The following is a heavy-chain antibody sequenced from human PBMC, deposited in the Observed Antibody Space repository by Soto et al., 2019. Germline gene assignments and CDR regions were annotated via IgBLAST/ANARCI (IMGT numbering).Heavy chain of an antibody. D-gene: IGHD3-10*01. CDR1: GGSISSYY. Sequence: TLSLTCTVSGGSISSYYWSWIRQPPGKGLEWIGYIYYSGSTNYNPSLKSRVTISVDTSKNQFSLKLSSVTAADTAVYYCARVGLWFGELRYAFDIWGQGTMVTV. CDR2: IYYSGST. CDR3: ARVGLWFGELRYAFDI. V-gene: IGHV4-59*01. J-gene: IGHJ3*02.